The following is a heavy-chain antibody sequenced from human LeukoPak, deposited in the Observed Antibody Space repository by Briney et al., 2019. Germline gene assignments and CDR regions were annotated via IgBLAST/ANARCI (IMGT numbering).Heavy chain of an antibody. CDR3: ASRLDIAGSIEETGVYGMDV. CDR2: ISGSGGST. CDR1: GFTFSSYA. Sequence: PGGSLRLSCAASGFTFSSYAMSWVRQAPGKGLEWVSAISGSGGSTYYADSVKGRFTISRDNSKNTLYLQMDSLRPEDMAVYYCASRLDIAGSIEETGVYGMDVWGQGTTVTVSS. J-gene: IGHJ6*02. D-gene: IGHD1-20*01. V-gene: IGHV3-23*01.